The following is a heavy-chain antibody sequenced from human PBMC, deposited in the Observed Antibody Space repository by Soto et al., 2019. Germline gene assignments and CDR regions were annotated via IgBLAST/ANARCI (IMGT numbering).Heavy chain of an antibody. CDR1: GFTFSSYS. J-gene: IGHJ5*02. D-gene: IGHD3-16*02. CDR2: ISSSSSYI. Sequence: GGSLRLSCAASGFTFSSYSMNWVRQAPGKGLEWVSSISSSSSYIYYADSVKGRFTISRDNAKNSLYLQMNSLRAEDTAVYYCARKYDYIWGSYRYDWFDPWGQGTLVTVSS. CDR3: ARKYDYIWGSYRYDWFDP. V-gene: IGHV3-21*01.